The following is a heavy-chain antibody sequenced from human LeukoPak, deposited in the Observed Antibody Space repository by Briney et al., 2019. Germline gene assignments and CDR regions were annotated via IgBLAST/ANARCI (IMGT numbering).Heavy chain of an antibody. CDR1: GFTFSSYG. Sequence: GGSLRLSCAASGFTFSSYGMSWVRQAPGKGLEWVSYISSSGSTIYYADSVKGRFTISRDNAKNSLYLQMNSLRAEDTAVYYCARDLYYYDSSGPGDYWGQGTLVTVSS. J-gene: IGHJ4*02. CDR2: ISSSGSTI. V-gene: IGHV3-48*04. D-gene: IGHD3-22*01. CDR3: ARDLYYYDSSGPGDY.